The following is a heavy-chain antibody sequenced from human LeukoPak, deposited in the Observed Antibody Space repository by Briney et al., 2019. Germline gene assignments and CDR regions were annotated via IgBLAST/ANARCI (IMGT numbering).Heavy chain of an antibody. V-gene: IGHV4-61*09. Sequence: SQTLSLTCTVSGGSISSSNFYWTWIRQPPGKGLEFLAHIDSSGNTNNNPSLNSPLTISLDKSRNQFFMELTSVTPAATAVYFCARIAYDLGDPGLLYYYLDVWGTGTTVTVSS. D-gene: IGHD2-21*01. CDR1: GGSISSSNFY. CDR2: IDSSGNT. J-gene: IGHJ6*03. CDR3: ARIAYDLGDPGLLYYYLDV.